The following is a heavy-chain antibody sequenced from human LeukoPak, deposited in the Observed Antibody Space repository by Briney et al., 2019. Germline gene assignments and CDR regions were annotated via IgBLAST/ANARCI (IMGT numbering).Heavy chain of an antibody. CDR3: ARDWGPDSSGYTGAFDI. J-gene: IGHJ3*02. CDR2: ISGSSTYI. CDR1: GFTFSSYS. V-gene: IGHV3-21*01. D-gene: IGHD3-22*01. Sequence: RGSLRLSCAASGFTFSSYSMNWVRQAPGKGLEWVSSISGSSTYIYYVDSVKGRFTISRDNAKNSLYLQMNSLRAEDTAVYYCARDWGPDSSGYTGAFDIWGQGTMVTVSS.